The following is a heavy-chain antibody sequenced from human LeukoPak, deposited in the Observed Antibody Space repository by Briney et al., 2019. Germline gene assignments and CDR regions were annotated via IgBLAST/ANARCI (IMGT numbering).Heavy chain of an antibody. CDR3: ARVPGIAVAGTAGSPVDH. CDR2: IIPLFGTA. V-gene: IGHV1-69*06. Sequence: SVKVSCKASGGTFSNYAISWVRQAPGQGLEWMGGIIPLFGTANYAQKFQGRVTITADRSTSTAYMELGSLRSEDTAVYYCARVPGIAVAGTAGSPVDHWGQGTLVTVSS. CDR1: GGTFSNYA. D-gene: IGHD6-19*01. J-gene: IGHJ4*02.